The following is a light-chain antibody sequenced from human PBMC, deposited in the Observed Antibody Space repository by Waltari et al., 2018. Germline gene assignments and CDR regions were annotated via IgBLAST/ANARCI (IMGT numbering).Light chain of an antibody. CDR1: QSVSSY. Sequence: EIVLTQSPATLSLSPGERATLSCRASQSVSSYLAWYQQKPGKAPSLLIYDASNRATGIPARFSGSGSGTDFTLTISSLEPEDFAVYYCQQRSNWPMYTFGQGTKLEIK. J-gene: IGKJ2*01. V-gene: IGKV3-11*01. CDR3: QQRSNWPMYT. CDR2: DAS.